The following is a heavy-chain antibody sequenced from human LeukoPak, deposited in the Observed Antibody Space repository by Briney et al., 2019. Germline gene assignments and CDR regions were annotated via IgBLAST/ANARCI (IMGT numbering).Heavy chain of an antibody. V-gene: IGHV4-59*12. CDR3: ARGGPWFNWDWSGSNWFDP. J-gene: IGHJ5*02. D-gene: IGHD1-7*01. CDR1: GGSISSYY. CDR2: IYYSGST. Sequence: PSETLSLTCTVSGGSISSYYWSWIRQPPGKGLEWIGYIYYSGSTNYNPSLKSRVTISVDTSKNQFSLKLSSVTAADTAVYYCARGGPWFNWDWSGSNWFDPWGQGTLVTVSS.